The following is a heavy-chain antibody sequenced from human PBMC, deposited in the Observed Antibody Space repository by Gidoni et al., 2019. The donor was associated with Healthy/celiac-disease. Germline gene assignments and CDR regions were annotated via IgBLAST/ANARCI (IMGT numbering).Heavy chain of an antibody. CDR2: ISSSSSTI. V-gene: IGHV3-48*02. CDR3: ARTSPAGLNWFDP. D-gene: IGHD6-19*01. CDR1: GFTFSSYS. Sequence: EVQLVESGGGVVQPGGSLRRSCDASGFTFSSYSMNWVRQAPGKGLEWVSYISSSSSTIYYADSVKGRFTISRDNAKNSLYLQMNSLRDEDTAVYYCARTSPAGLNWFDPWGQGTLVTVSS. J-gene: IGHJ5*02.